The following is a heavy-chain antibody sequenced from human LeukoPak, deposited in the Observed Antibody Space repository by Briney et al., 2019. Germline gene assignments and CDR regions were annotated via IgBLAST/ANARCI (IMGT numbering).Heavy chain of an antibody. D-gene: IGHD4-17*01. J-gene: IGHJ3*02. CDR3: AREAQNANYGDYSPDAFDI. V-gene: IGHV3-48*01. CDR2: ISSSSSTI. Sequence: GGSLRLSCAASGFTFRSFSMNWVRQAPGKGLEWVSYISSSSSTIYYADSVKGRFTISRDNAKNSLYLQMNSLRAEDTAVYYCAREAQNANYGDYSPDAFDIWGQGTMVTVSS. CDR1: GFTFRSFS.